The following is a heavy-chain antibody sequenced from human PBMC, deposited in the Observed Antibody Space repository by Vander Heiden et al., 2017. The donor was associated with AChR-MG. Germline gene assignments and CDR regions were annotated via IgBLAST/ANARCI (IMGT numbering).Heavy chain of an antibody. V-gene: IGHV3-7*01. J-gene: IGHJ6*03. Sequence: QLVESGGGLVQPGGSLRLSCAVSGFPFSLYWMSWVRQAPGKGLEWVANIKEDGSEKYFVDSVKGRFTISRDNAKNSLYLQMNSLRAEDTAVYYCARADWERIAAPHVEYYYYHMDVWGQGTTVTVSS. CDR1: GFPFSLYW. CDR2: IKEDGSEK. D-gene: IGHD6-6*01. CDR3: ARADWERIAAPHVEYYYYHMDV.